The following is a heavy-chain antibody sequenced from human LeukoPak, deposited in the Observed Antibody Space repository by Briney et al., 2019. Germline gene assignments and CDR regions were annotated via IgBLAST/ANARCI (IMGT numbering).Heavy chain of an antibody. CDR2: ISGTGGST. CDR3: TTLYGDSLDY. Sequence: GGSLRLSCAASGSTFSSYAMSWVRQAPGKGLEWVSGISGTGGSTYYADSVKGRFTISRDNAKNTLYLQMNSLRAEDTAMYYCTTLYGDSLDYWGQGTLVTVSS. J-gene: IGHJ4*02. CDR1: GSTFSSYA. V-gene: IGHV3-23*01. D-gene: IGHD2-21*02.